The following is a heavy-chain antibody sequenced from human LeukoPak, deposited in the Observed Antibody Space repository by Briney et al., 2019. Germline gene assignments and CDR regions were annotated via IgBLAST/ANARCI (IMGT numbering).Heavy chain of an antibody. J-gene: IGHJ4*02. CDR2: IYHSGST. Sequence: SETLSLTCTVSGGSISTYYWSWIRQPPGKGLEWIGYIYHSGSTEYNPSLKSRVTMSVDTSKNQFSLNLSPVTAADTAVYYCARHGGFASPLGYWGQGTLVTVSS. D-gene: IGHD3-16*01. CDR1: GGSISTYY. V-gene: IGHV4-59*01. CDR3: ARHGGFASPLGY.